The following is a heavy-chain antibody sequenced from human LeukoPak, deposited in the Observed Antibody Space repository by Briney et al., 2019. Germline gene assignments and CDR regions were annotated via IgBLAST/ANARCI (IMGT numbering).Heavy chain of an antibody. V-gene: IGHV3-33*01. D-gene: IGHD5-12*01. CDR1: GVTFGSHG. Sequence: GGSLRLSCAASGVTFGSHGMHWVRQAPGKGLEWVALIWYDGSKQYYADSVMGRFTISRDNSRNTLYLQMNSLRAEDTAGYYCARLRGSYMDSWGQGTLVTVSS. CDR3: ARLRGSYMDS. J-gene: IGHJ4*02. CDR2: IWYDGSKQ.